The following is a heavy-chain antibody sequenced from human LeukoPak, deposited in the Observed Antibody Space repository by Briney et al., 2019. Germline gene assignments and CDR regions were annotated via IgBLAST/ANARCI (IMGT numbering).Heavy chain of an antibody. J-gene: IGHJ4*02. CDR3: ARDDTYYDSSGYYVY. Sequence: GGSLRLSCAASGFTSSSYAMHWVRQAPGKGLEWVAVISYDGSNKYYADSVKGRFTISRDNSKNTLYLQMNSLRAEDTAVYYCARDDTYYDSSGYYVYWGQGTLVTVSS. V-gene: IGHV3-30-3*01. D-gene: IGHD3-22*01. CDR2: ISYDGSNK. CDR1: GFTSSSYA.